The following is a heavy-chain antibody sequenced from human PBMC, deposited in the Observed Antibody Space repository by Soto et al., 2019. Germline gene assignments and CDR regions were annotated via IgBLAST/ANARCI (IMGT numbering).Heavy chain of an antibody. CDR1: GFAFNSYE. Sequence: EVRLVESGGDLVQPGGSLRLSCAASGFAFNSYEMDWVRQAPGKGLEWVAYMNSGGNVIYYADSVKGRFTISRDNAKNSLYLEMNSLRAEDTAVYYCARGVPGSPFANWGQGALSSSPQ. CDR3: ARGVPGSPFAN. J-gene: IGHJ4*02. V-gene: IGHV3-48*03. CDR2: MNSGGNVI. D-gene: IGHD1-26*01.